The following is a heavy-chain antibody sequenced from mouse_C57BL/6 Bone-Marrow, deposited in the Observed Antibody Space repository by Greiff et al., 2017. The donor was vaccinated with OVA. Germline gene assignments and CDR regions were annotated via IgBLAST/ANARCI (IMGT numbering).Heavy chain of an antibody. CDR1: GYTFTSYG. V-gene: IGHV1-81*01. Sequence: QVQLQQSGAELARPGASVKLSCKASGYTFTSYGISWVKQRTGQGLEWIGEIYPRSGNTYYNEKFKGQATLTAETSSSTAYMALRSLTSEDSAVYFCCRERWGVAWFAYWGQGTLVTVSA. J-gene: IGHJ3*01. CDR3: CRERWGVAWFAY. D-gene: IGHD1-1*02. CDR2: IYPRSGNT.